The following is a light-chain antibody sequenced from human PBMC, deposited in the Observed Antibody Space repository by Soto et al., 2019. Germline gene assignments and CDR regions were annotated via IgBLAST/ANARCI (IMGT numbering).Light chain of an antibody. V-gene: IGLV1-51*01. Sequence: QSVLTQPPSVSAAPGQKVTISCSGSSSNIGNNYVSWYQQLPGTAPKLLIYDNNKRPSGIPDRFSGSKSGTSATLGITGLQTGDEADYYCGPWDSSLSVVVFCGGTKLTVL. CDR1: SSNIGNNY. CDR2: DNN. CDR3: GPWDSSLSVVV. J-gene: IGLJ2*01.